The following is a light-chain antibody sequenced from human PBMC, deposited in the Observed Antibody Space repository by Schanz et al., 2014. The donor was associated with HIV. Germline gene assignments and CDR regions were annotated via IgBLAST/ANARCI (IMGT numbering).Light chain of an antibody. V-gene: IGLV2-11*01. CDR3: CSYSGSYTL. CDR2: DVN. Sequence: QSALTQPASVSGSPGQSVTISCTGTSSDVGGYNYVSWYQQHPGKAPKLIIYDVNKRPSGVPDRFSGSKSGNTASLTISGLQAEDEADYYCCSYSGSYTLFGGGTKLTVL. CDR1: SSDVGGYNY. J-gene: IGLJ2*01.